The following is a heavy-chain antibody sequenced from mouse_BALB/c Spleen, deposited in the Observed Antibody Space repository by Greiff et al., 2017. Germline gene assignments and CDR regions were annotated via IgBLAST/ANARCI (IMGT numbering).Heavy chain of an antibody. J-gene: IGHJ3*01. D-gene: IGHD1-1*01. CDR1: GFTFSSFG. V-gene: IGHV5-17*02. Sequence: EVKLVESGGGLVQPGGSRKLSCAASGFTFSSFGMHWVRQAPEKGLEWVAYISSGSSTIYYADTVKGRFTISRDNPKNTLFLQMTSLRSEDTAMYYCARPSSYPFAYWGQGTLVTVSA. CDR2: ISSGSSTI. CDR3: ARPSSYPFAY.